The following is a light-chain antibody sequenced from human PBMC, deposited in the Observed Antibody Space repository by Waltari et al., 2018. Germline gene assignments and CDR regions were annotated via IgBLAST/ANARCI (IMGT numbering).Light chain of an antibody. Sequence: EIVLTQSPATLSLSPGERATLSCRASQSVSSYLGWYQQKPGQAPRLLIHDASHRATGIPARFSGSGSGTDFTLTISSPEPEDFAVYYCQQRSNWPLTFGGGTKVEIK. V-gene: IGKV3-11*01. CDR3: QQRSNWPLT. J-gene: IGKJ4*01. CDR1: QSVSSY. CDR2: DAS.